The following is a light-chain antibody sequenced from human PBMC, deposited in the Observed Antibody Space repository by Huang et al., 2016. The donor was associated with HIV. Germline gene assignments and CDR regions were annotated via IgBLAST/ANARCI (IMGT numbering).Light chain of an antibody. CDR2: AAS. CDR1: QSISSY. CDR3: QQSYSTPRYT. Sequence: DIQMTQSPSSLSASVGDRVTITCRASQSISSYLNWYQQKPGKAPKRLSYAASSLQSGVPSRLSGSGSGTDFTLTISSLQPEDFATYYCQQSYSTPRYTFGQGTKLEIK. J-gene: IGKJ2*01. V-gene: IGKV1-39*01.